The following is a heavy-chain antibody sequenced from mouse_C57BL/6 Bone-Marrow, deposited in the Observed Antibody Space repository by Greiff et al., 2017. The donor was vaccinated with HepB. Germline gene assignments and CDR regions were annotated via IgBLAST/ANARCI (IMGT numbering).Heavy chain of an antibody. V-gene: IGHV1-15*01. D-gene: IGHD1-1*01. J-gene: IGHJ3*01. CDR2: IDPETGGT. CDR1: GYTFTDYE. Sequence: QVQLQQSGAELVRPGASVTLSCKASGYTFTDYEMHWVKQTPVHGLEWIGAIDPETGGTAYNQKFKGKAILTADKSSSTAYMELRSLTSEDSAVYYCTRWYYGSKWFAYWGQGTLVTVSA. CDR3: TRWYYGSKWFAY.